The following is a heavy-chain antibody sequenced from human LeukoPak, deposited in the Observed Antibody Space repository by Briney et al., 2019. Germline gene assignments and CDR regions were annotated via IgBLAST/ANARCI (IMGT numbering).Heavy chain of an antibody. Sequence: SETLSLTCAVSGGSISSSNWWSWVRQPPGKGLEWIGEIYHSGSTNYNPSLKSRVTISVDKSKNQFSLKLSSVTAADTAVYYCAREYSGSYYVGGLDPWGQGTLVTVSS. V-gene: IGHV4-4*02. D-gene: IGHD1-26*01. J-gene: IGHJ5*02. CDR3: AREYSGSYYVGGLDP. CDR2: IYHSGST. CDR1: GGSISSSNW.